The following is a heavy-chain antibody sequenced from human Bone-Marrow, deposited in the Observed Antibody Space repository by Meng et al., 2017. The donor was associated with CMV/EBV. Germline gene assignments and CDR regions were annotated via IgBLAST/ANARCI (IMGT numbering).Heavy chain of an antibody. J-gene: IGHJ6*02. CDR3: AKDERMGDIVVVPAAILGYYYYGMDV. CDR1: GFTFSSYG. CDR2: IRYDGSSK. V-gene: IGHV3-30*02. D-gene: IGHD2-2*01. Sequence: GGSLRLSCAASGFTFSSYGMHWVRQAPGKGLEWVAFIRYDGSSKYYADSVKGRFTISRDNSKNTLYLQMNSLRAEDTAVYYCAKDERMGDIVVVPAAILGYYYYGMDVWGQGTTVTVSS.